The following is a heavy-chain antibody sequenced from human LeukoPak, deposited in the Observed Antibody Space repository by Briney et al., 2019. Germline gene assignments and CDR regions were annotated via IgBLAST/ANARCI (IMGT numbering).Heavy chain of an antibody. CDR1: GFTVSSNY. D-gene: IGHD6-13*01. CDR3: ARDIAGAHYYYYYMDV. CDR2: IYSGGST. J-gene: IGHJ6*03. Sequence: PGGSLTLSCAASGFTVSSNYMSCVRQAPGEGLEWVSDIYSGGSTYYADSVKGRFTICRDNSKNTLYLQMNSLRAEDTAVYYCARDIAGAHYYYYYMDVWGKGTTVTVSS. V-gene: IGHV3-53*01.